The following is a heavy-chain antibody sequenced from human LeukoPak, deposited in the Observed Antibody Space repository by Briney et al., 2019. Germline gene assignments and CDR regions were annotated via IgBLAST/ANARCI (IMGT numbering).Heavy chain of an antibody. Sequence: ASVKVSCKASGYTFTSYGISSVRQAPGQGLEWMGWISAYNGNTNYAQKLQGRVTMTTDTSTSTAYMELRSLRSDDTAVYYCARGPILVNPTPPSDYWGQGTLVTVSS. J-gene: IGHJ4*02. CDR1: GYTFTSYG. CDR2: ISAYNGNT. CDR3: ARGPILVNPTPPSDY. V-gene: IGHV1-18*01. D-gene: IGHD3-22*01.